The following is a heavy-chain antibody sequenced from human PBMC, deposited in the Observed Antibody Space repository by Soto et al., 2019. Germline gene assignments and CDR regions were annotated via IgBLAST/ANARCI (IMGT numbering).Heavy chain of an antibody. CDR3: AKKPGGSSPWGALDI. V-gene: IGHV3-23*01. Sequence: EVQLLESGGGLVQPGGSLRLSCAASGFTFSTYAMTWVRQAPAQGLEWVSGISGSGGSTYYADSVKGRFTISRDSSKKTLYLQMDSLRAEDTAVYYCAKKPGGSSPWGALDIWGQGTMVSVFS. D-gene: IGHD3-16*01. CDR2: ISGSGGST. J-gene: IGHJ3*02. CDR1: GFTFSTYA.